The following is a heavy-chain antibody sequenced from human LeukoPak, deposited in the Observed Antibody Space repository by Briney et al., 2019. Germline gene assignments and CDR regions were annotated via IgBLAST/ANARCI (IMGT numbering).Heavy chain of an antibody. D-gene: IGHD6-13*01. CDR1: GFTFSGYT. V-gene: IGHV3-21*01. Sequence: GGSLRLCCEGSGFTFSGYTIHWVRQAPGKGLEWVSSISSTSDYKYYADSVKGRFTISRDNAKNSLYLDMNSLRAEDTALYYCARVNVAAAGHFDSWGPGALVTVSS. J-gene: IGHJ4*02. CDR2: ISSTSDYK. CDR3: ARVNVAAAGHFDS.